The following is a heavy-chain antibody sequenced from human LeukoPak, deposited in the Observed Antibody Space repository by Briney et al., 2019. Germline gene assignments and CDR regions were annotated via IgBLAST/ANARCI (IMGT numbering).Heavy chain of an antibody. CDR2: IIPIFGTA. J-gene: IGHJ4*02. D-gene: IGHD6-19*01. V-gene: IGHV1-69*05. CDR1: GGTFSSYA. Sequence: SVKVSCKASGGTFSSYAISWVRQAPGQGLEWMGGIIPIFGTANYAQKFQGRVTITTDESTSTAYMELSSLRSEDTAVYYCAREWSEGIAVAALDYWGQGTLVTVSS. CDR3: AREWSEGIAVAALDY.